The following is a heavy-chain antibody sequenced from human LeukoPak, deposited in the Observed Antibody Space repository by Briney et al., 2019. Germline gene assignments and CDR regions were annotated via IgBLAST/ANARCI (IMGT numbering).Heavy chain of an antibody. CDR3: ARGGWHYVFNY. Sequence: GGSLRLSCAASGFSFNTYEMNWVRQAPGKGLEWIPYVASSGTTKYYADSVQGRFTISRDNAKNSLYLQMNSLRVEDTAVYYCARGGWHYVFNYWGQGTLVTVSS. CDR2: VASSGTTK. J-gene: IGHJ4*02. CDR1: GFSFNTYE. V-gene: IGHV3-48*03. D-gene: IGHD6-19*01.